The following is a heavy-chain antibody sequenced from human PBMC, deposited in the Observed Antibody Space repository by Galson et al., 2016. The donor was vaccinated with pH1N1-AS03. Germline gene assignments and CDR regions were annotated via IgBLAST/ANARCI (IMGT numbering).Heavy chain of an antibody. J-gene: IGHJ1*01. V-gene: IGHV3-23*01. Sequence: SLRLSCAGSGFKISTYAINWVRQAPGKGLEWVTGISDSSRGGNIYYADSVKGRFTISRDTSKNTLYLQMKSLRDEDTAVYYCVTHGAGGQGALVTVSS. CDR3: VTHGA. D-gene: IGHD3-10*01. CDR2: ISDSSRGGNI. CDR1: GFKISTYA.